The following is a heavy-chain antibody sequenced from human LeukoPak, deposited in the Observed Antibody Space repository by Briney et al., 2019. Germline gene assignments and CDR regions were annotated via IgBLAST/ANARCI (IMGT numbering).Heavy chain of an antibody. CDR3: ASDGWAEYCSSSSCSSVFDN. CDR2: IHYDGNNK. Sequence: PGGSLRLSCAVSGLTFSGYGMHWVRQAPGKGLEWVTFIHYDGNNKDYADSVKGRFTISRDNSKNTVSLQMNSLRVEDAAVYYCASDGWAEYCSSSSCSSVFDNWGQGTLVTVSS. D-gene: IGHD2-2*01. CDR1: GLTFSGYG. J-gene: IGHJ4*02. V-gene: IGHV3-30*02.